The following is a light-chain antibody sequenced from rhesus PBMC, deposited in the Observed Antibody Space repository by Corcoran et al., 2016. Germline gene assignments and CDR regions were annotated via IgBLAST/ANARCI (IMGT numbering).Light chain of an antibody. Sequence: EIVMTQSPATLALSPGERATLSCRASQSLNNYLAWYQQKPGQAPRLLFYGASLRANGIPDRFSGRGSGKEVTLTISSLEPEDVGVYFCLQSGNWPTFGPGNKLEIK. V-gene: IGKV3-24*04. CDR3: LQSGNWPT. J-gene: IGKJ3*01. CDR1: QSLNNY. CDR2: GAS.